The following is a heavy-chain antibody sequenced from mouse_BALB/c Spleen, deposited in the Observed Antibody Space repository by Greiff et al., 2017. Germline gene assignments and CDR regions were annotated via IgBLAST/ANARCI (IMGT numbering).Heavy chain of an antibody. CDR3: ARQDSSGYVDY. CDR2: IRNGGGST. J-gene: IGHJ2*01. Sequence: EVQGVESGGGLVQPGGSLKLSCAASGFTFSSYTMSWVRQTPEKRLEWVAYIRNGGGSTYYPDTVTGRFTISRDNAKNTLYLQMSSLKSEDTAIDYCARQDSSGYVDYWGQGTTLTGSS. D-gene: IGHD3-2*01. CDR1: GFTFSSYT. V-gene: IGHV5-12-2*01.